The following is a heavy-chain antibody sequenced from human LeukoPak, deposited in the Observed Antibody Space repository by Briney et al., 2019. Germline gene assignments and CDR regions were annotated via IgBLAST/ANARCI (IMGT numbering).Heavy chain of an antibody. CDR2: IYYTGTT. J-gene: IGHJ1*01. CDR3: ARGGGLRITMVLFQH. V-gene: IGHV4-39*07. Sequence: SETLSLTCTVSAGSINSGTYYWGWIRQAPGKGLEWIGSIYYTGTTSYNPSLKSRLTISLDTPKNQFSLNLRSVTAADTAVYYCARGGGLRITMVLFQHWGHGTLVAVSS. D-gene: IGHD3-10*01. CDR1: AGSINSGTYY.